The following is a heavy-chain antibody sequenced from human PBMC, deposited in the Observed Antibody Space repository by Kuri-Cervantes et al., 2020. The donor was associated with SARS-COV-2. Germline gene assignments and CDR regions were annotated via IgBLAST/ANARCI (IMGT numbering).Heavy chain of an antibody. CDR2: ISGSGGGT. CDR3: AREKLAGYYYYYMDV. D-gene: IGHD1-1*01. V-gene: IGHV3-23*01. J-gene: IGHJ6*03. Sequence: GESLKISCTASGFTFTSYSMTWVRQAPGKGLEWVSAISGSGGGTYYADPVKGRFTISRDNSKNTLYLQMNSLRAEDTAVYYCAREKLAGYYYYYMDVWGKGTTVTVSS. CDR1: GFTFTSYS.